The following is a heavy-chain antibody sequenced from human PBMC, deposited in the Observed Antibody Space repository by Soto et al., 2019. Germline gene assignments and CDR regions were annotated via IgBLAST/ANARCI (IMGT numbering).Heavy chain of an antibody. D-gene: IGHD3-16*01. CDR3: ARHWALGPPPDY. CDR2: AHHSGRT. V-gene: IGHV4-4*02. Sequence: LSLTCTVSGDSMSSSTWWYWVRQPPGKGMEWIGEAHHSGRTNYNPSLKSRVTISVDPSKNQFSLKLSSVTAADTAVYYCARHWALGPPPDYWGQGTLVTVSS. J-gene: IGHJ4*02. CDR1: GDSMSSSTW.